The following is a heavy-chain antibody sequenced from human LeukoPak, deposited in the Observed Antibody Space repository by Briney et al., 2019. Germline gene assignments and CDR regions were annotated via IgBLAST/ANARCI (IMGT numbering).Heavy chain of an antibody. Sequence: SETLSLTCTVSGGSISSSSYYWGWIRQPPGKGLEWIGSTYYSGSTYYNPSLKSRVTISVDTSKNQFSLKLSSVTAADTAVYYCARPAVAGSRSAVNRYYYYYMDVWGKGTTVTVSS. CDR1: GGSISSSSYY. V-gene: IGHV4-39*07. J-gene: IGHJ6*03. D-gene: IGHD6-19*01. CDR3: ARPAVAGSRSAVNRYYYYYMDV. CDR2: TYYSGST.